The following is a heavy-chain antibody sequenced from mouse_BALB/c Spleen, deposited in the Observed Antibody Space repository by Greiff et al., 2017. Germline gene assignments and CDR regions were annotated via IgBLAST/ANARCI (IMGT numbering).Heavy chain of an antibody. Sequence: DVKLVESGGGLVKPGGSLKLSCAASGFAFSSYDMSWVRQTPEKRLEWVAYISDGGSYTYYPDSVKGRFTISRDNAKNNLYLQMSSLKSEDTAMYYCAREEVRRRRGPYAMDYWGQGTSVTVSS. CDR1: GFAFSSYD. CDR3: AREEVRRRRGPYAMDY. V-gene: IGHV5-4*02. D-gene: IGHD2-14*01. CDR2: ISDGGSYT. J-gene: IGHJ4*01.